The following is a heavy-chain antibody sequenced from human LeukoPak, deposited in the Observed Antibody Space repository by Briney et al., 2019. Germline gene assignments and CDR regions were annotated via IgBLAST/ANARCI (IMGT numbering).Heavy chain of an antibody. D-gene: IGHD1-1*01. V-gene: IGHV3-20*04. CDR3: ARGTAYYGMDV. Sequence: TAGSLRLSCDASGFTFDDYDMSWVRQAPGKGLEWVSGVNWSGNTTGDADSVKGRFTISRDNAKNTLYLQMNSLRAEDTALYYCARGTAYYGMDVWGQGTTVTVSS. J-gene: IGHJ6*02. CDR2: VNWSGNTT. CDR1: GFTFDDYD.